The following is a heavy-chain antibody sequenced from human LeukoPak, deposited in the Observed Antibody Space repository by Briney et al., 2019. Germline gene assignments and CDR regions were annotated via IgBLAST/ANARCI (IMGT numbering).Heavy chain of an antibody. V-gene: IGHV3-30*18. D-gene: IGHD3/OR15-3a*01. CDR1: GFTFSSYG. J-gene: IGHJ3*02. CDR2: RSYDGSNK. CDR3: AKEDFLDAFDI. Sequence: GRSLRLSCAASGFTFSSYGMHWVRQAPGKGLEWVAVRSYDGSNKYYADSVKGRFTISRDNSKNTLYLQMNSLRAEDTAVYYCAKEDFLDAFDIWGQGTMVTVSS.